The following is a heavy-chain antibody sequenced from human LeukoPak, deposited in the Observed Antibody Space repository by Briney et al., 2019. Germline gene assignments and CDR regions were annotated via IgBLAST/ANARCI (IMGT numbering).Heavy chain of an antibody. D-gene: IGHD1-26*01. CDR3: ARCLGSGSYLFDAFDI. Sequence: GGSLRLSCAASGFTFSSYGMSWVRQAPGKGLEWVSAISGSGGSTYYADSVKGRFTVSRDNAKNSLYLQMNSLRAEDTAVYYCARCLGSGSYLFDAFDIWGPGTMVTVSS. CDR1: GFTFSSYG. CDR2: ISGSGGST. V-gene: IGHV3-23*01. J-gene: IGHJ3*02.